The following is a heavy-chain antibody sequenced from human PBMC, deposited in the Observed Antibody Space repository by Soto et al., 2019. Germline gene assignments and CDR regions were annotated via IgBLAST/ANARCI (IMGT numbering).Heavy chain of an antibody. V-gene: IGHV4-59*01. D-gene: IGHD6-13*01. J-gene: IGHJ4*02. CDR3: ARGSHSSRSAIDY. CDR2: IYYSGST. CDR1: GGSISSYY. Sequence: SETLSLTCTVSGGSISSYYWSWIRQPPGKGLEWIGYIYYSGSTNYNPSLKSRVTISVDTSKNQFSLKLSSVTAADTAVYYCARGSHSSRSAIDYWGQGTLVTVSS.